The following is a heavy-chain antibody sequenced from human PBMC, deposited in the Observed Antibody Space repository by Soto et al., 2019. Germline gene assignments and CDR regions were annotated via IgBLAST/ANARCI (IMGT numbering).Heavy chain of an antibody. CDR3: AGGVVIWGDY. CDR1: GFTFSSNA. D-gene: IGHD2-21*01. J-gene: IGHJ4*02. V-gene: IGHV3-30-3*01. CDR2: ISHDGSKK. Sequence: QVQLVESGGGVVQPGRSLRLSCAASGFTFSSNAMHWVRQAPGKGLEWVAVISHDGSKKYYADSVKGRFTISRDNSKKTLYLQMNSLRAEDTAVYYCAGGVVIWGDYGGQGTLGTVSS.